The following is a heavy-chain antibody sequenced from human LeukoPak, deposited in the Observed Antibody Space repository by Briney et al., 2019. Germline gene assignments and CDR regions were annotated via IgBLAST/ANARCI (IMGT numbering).Heavy chain of an antibody. CDR3: ARGKACGGDCYPHPFDY. V-gene: IGHV4-61*08. D-gene: IGHD2-21*02. J-gene: IGHJ4*02. CDR1: GGSISSGDYY. CDR2: IYYSGST. Sequence: KPSQTLSLTCTVSGGSISSGDYYWSWIRQPPGKGLEWIGYIYYSGSTNYNPSLKSRVTISVDTSKNQFSLKLSSVTAADTAVYYCARGKACGGDCYPHPFDYWGQGTLVTVSS.